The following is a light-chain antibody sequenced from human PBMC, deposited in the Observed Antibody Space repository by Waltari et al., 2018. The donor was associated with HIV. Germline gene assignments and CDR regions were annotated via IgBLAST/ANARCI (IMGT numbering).Light chain of an antibody. Sequence: SYELTQPPSASVSPGQSARISFSADALPTPYAFWSQQRPGQPHVMVIYRHKERPSGIPDRFSGSSAGTTVTLTISGVQAEDEADYYCQSADSTGTYWVFGGGTKLTVL. CDR1: ALPTPY. V-gene: IGLV3-25*03. J-gene: IGLJ3*02. CDR3: QSADSTGTYWV. CDR2: RHK.